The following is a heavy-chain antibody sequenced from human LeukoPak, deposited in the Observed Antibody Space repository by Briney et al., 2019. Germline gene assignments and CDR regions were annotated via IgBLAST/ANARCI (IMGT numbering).Heavy chain of an antibody. CDR2: IYHSGST. V-gene: IGHV4-38-2*02. CDR3: ARDHDSRRWYSDY. D-gene: IGHD6-13*01. J-gene: IGHJ4*02. CDR1: GYSISSGYY. Sequence: SETLSLTCTVSGYSISSGYYWGWIRQPPGKGLEWIGSIYHSGSTYYNPSLKSRVTISVDTSKNQFSLKLSSVTAADTAVYYWARDHDSRRWYSDYWGQGTLVTVSS.